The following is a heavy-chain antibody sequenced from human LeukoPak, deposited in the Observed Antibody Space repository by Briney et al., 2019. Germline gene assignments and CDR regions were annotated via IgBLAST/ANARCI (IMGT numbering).Heavy chain of an antibody. CDR2: ISAYNGNT. Sequence: ASVKVSCKASGGTFISYAISWVRQAPGQGLEWMGWISAYNGNTNYAQKLQGRVTMTTDTSTSTAYMELRSLRYDDTAVYYCARGELPFSLFDYWGQGTLVTVSS. V-gene: IGHV1-18*01. CDR1: GGTFISYA. J-gene: IGHJ4*02. CDR3: ARGELPFSLFDY. D-gene: IGHD3-16*01.